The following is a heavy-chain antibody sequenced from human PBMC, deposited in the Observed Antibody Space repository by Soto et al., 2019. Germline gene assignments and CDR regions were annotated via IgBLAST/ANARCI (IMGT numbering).Heavy chain of an antibody. CDR1: GGSVRGSQYN. CDR2: IYYSGSS. CDR3: ARDVDFGEEDV. Sequence: SETLSLTCTVSGGSVRGSQYNRYWLRQSSGKGLELIGYIYYSGSSNYNPSLKSRVTISIDTSKNQFSLKLSSVTAADTAVYYCARDVDFGEEDVWGQGTTVTVS. V-gene: IGHV4-61*01. D-gene: IGHD4-17*01. J-gene: IGHJ6*02.